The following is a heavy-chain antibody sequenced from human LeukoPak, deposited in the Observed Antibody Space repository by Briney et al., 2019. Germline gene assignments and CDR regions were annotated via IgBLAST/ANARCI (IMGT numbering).Heavy chain of an antibody. D-gene: IGHD3-22*01. V-gene: IGHV1-18*01. J-gene: IGHJ4*02. CDR3: ARVGYDSSGSYRFPIDY. Sequence: GASVKVSCKASGYTFASYGISWVRQAPGQGLEWMGWIRGNNGNTNYAQKFQGRVTMTTDTSTSTAYMELRSLRSDDTAVYYCARVGYDSSGSYRFPIDYWGQGSLVTVSS. CDR1: GYTFASYG. CDR2: IRGNNGNT.